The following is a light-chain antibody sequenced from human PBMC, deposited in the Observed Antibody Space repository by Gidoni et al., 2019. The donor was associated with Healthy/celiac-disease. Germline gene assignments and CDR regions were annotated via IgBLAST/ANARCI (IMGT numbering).Light chain of an antibody. CDR3: RQYGNLLALT. V-gene: IGKV1-33*01. J-gene: IGKJ4*01. CDR2: DAS. Sequence: DNQTTKFPSSLSASVGDRVTITCQASQDISNYLNWYQQKPGKAAKLLIYDASTLETGVPSRFSGSGSGTDFTFTISSLQPEEIATYYCRQYGNLLALTFGGXTKVEIK. CDR1: QDISNY.